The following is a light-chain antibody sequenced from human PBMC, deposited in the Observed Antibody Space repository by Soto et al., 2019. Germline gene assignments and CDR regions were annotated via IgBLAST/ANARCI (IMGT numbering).Light chain of an antibody. Sequence: QSVLTQPPSASGTPGQRVTISCSGSSSNIGSNYVYWYQQLPGTAPKLPIYRNNQRPSGVPHRFSGSKSGTSASLAISGLRSEDEADYYCAAWDDSLSGRVFGGGTKLTVL. CDR2: RNN. CDR3: AAWDDSLSGRV. CDR1: SSNIGSNY. V-gene: IGLV1-47*01. J-gene: IGLJ3*02.